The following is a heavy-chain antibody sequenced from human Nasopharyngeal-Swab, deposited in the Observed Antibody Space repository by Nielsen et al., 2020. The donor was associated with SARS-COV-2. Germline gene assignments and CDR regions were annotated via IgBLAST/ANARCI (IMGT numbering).Heavy chain of an antibody. J-gene: IGHJ5*02. D-gene: IGHD6-13*01. CDR2: INPNSGGT. CDR1: GYTFTDYY. Sequence: ASVKVSCKASGYTFTDYYMHWVRQAPGQGLEWMGRINPNSGGTNYAQKFQGRVTMTRDTSISTAYMELRSLRSDDTAVYYCARHGEQQLDRNWFDPWGQGTLVTVSS. V-gene: IGHV1-2*06. CDR3: ARHGEQQLDRNWFDP.